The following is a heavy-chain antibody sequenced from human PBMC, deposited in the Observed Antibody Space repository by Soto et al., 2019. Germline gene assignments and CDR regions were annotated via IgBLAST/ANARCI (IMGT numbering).Heavy chain of an antibody. J-gene: IGHJ6*02. D-gene: IGHD2-15*01. CDR2: IYYSGST. Sequence: PSETLSLTCTVSGGSSSSYYWSWIRQPPGKGLEWIGYIYYSGSTNYNPSLKSRVTISVDTSKNQFSLKLSSVTAADTAVYYCARHAVVAANLYYYYGMDVWGQGTTATVSS. CDR3: ARHAVVAANLYYYYGMDV. CDR1: GGSSSSYY. V-gene: IGHV4-59*01.